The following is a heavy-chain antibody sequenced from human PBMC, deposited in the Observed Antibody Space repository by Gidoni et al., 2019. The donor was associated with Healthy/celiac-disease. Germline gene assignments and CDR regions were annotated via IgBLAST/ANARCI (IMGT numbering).Heavy chain of an antibody. V-gene: IGHV2-5*02. D-gene: IGHD3-22*01. Sequence: QITLKESGPTLVKPTHTLTLTCTFSGFSLSTSGVGVGWIRQPPGKALEWLALIYWDDDKRYSPSLKSRLTITKDTSKNQVVLTMTNMDPVDTATYYCAHSSYYYDSSGYYLGGRYFDYWGQGTLVTVSS. CDR3: AHSSYYYDSSGYYLGGRYFDY. CDR1: GFSLSTSGVG. J-gene: IGHJ4*02. CDR2: IYWDDDK.